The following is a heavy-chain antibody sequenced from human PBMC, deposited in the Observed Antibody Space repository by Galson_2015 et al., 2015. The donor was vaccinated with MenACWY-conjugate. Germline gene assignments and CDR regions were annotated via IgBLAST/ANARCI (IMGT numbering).Heavy chain of an antibody. CDR3: ARHPPGGRGMDV. V-gene: IGHV5-51*01. D-gene: IGHD3-10*01. J-gene: IGHJ6*02. Sequence: SGAEVKKPGESLKLSCQASGYSFTTYWIAWVRQMPGKGLEWVALIDPINSNTRYSPSLQGQVTISADESISTAYLQWSSLKASDTATYYCARHPPGGRGMDVWGRGTTVTVSS. CDR2: IDPINSNT. CDR1: GYSFTTYW.